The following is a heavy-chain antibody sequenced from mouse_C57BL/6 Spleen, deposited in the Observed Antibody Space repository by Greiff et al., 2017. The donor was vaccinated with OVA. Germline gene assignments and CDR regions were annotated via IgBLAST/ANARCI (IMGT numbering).Heavy chain of an antibody. J-gene: IGHJ2*01. Sequence: VHLVESGGGLVKPGGSLKLSCAASGFTFSDYGMHWVRQAPEKGLELVAYISSGSSTIYYADTVKGRFTISRDNAKNTLFLQMTSLRSEDTAMYYCARGRRYPYYFDYWGQGTTLTVSS. CDR2: ISSGSSTI. D-gene: IGHD1-1*01. CDR3: ARGRRYPYYFDY. CDR1: GFTFSDYG. V-gene: IGHV5-17*01.